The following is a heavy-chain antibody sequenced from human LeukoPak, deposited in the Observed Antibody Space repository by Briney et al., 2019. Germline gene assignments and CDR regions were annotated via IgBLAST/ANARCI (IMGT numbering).Heavy chain of an antibody. V-gene: IGHV4-59*01. CDR3: ARGKDGDYEFDY. CDR1: GGSISSYY. CDR2: IYHSGST. D-gene: IGHD4-17*01. Sequence: KPSETLSLTCTVSGGSISSYYWSWIRQPPRKGLEWIGYIYHSGSTNYNPSLKSRVTISVDTSKNQFSLKLSSVTAADTAVYYCARGKDGDYEFDYWGQGTLVTVSS. J-gene: IGHJ4*02.